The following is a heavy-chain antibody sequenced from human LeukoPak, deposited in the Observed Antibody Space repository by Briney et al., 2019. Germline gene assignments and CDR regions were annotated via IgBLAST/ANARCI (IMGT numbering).Heavy chain of an antibody. CDR3: ARGEDHWYFDL. CDR2: IYHSGST. CDR1: GGSISSGGYS. Sequence: SQTLSLTCAVSGGSISSGGYSWSWIRQPPGKGLEWIGYIYHSGSTYYNPSLKSRVTISVDRSKNQFSLKLSSVTAADTAVYYCARGEDHWYFDLWGRGTLVTVSS. V-gene: IGHV4-30-2*01. J-gene: IGHJ2*01.